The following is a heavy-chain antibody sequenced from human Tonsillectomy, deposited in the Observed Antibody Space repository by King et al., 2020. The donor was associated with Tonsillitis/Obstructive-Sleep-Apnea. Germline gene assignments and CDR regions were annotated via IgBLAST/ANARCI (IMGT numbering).Heavy chain of an antibody. CDR3: ARLGDYYYYSMDV. D-gene: IGHD3-16*01. J-gene: IGHJ6*02. CDR2: IDHSGST. CDR1: GGSFSGYY. V-gene: IGHV4-34*01. Sequence: VQLQQWGAGLLKPSETLSLTCTVYGGSFSGYYWSWIRQPPGKGLEWIGEIDHSGSTNYNPSLKSRVTISVDTSNNQFSLKLSSVTAADTAVYYCARLGDYYYYSMDVWGQGTTVTVSS.